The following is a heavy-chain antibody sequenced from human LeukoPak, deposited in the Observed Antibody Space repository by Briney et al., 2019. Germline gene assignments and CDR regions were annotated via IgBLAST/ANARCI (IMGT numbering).Heavy chain of an antibody. V-gene: IGHV3-15*01. Sequence: GGSLRLSCAASGFTFSYAWMSWVRQAPGIGLEWVGRIKCKTDGGTTDYAAPVRGRFTISRDDSKNTLYLQMNSLKSEDTAVYYCATDLRGRGPNSLSSRIDYWGQGTLVTVSS. CDR1: GFTFSYAW. CDR3: ATDLRGRGPNSLSSRIDY. D-gene: IGHD2/OR15-2a*01. J-gene: IGHJ4*02. CDR2: IKCKTDGGTT.